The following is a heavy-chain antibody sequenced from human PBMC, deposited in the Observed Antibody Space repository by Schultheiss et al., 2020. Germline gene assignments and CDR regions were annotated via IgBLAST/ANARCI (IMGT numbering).Heavy chain of an antibody. J-gene: IGHJ4*02. Sequence: GGSLRLSCTASGFTFSNAWMSWARQTPGKGLEWVGHIKPRTEGGTTDYGTPMKGRFTISRDDSENTLYLQMNSLKTEDTAVYYCTTDVRWELQYYFGRWGQGTLVTVSS. CDR1: GFTFSNAW. CDR2: IKPRTEGGTT. CDR3: TTDVRWELQYYFGR. D-gene: IGHD1-26*01. V-gene: IGHV3-15*01.